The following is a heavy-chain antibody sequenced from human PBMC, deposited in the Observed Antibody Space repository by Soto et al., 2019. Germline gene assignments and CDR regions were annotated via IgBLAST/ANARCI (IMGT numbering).Heavy chain of an antibody. CDR2: ISYDGSNT. Sequence: GGSLRLSCAASGFIFSSFGMHWVRQAPGKGLEWVAVISYDGSNTYYADSVKGRFTISRDNSKNMLYLQINGPRAEDTAVYYCAKGRWYYYDSGSANDVPWYFDYWGQGTLVTVSS. J-gene: IGHJ4*02. CDR1: GFIFSSFG. CDR3: AKGRWYYYDSGSANDVPWYFDY. D-gene: IGHD3-10*01. V-gene: IGHV3-30*18.